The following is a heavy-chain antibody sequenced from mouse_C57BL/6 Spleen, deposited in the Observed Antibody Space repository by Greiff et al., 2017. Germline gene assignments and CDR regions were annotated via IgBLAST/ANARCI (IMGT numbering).Heavy chain of an antibody. Sequence: QVQLQQPGAELVKPGASVKLSCKASGYTFTSYWMHWVKQRPGQGLEWIGMIHPNSGSTNYNEKFKSKATLTVDKSSSTAYMQLSSLTSEDSAVYNCARGYDYDRGFDYWGEGTTLTVSS. V-gene: IGHV1-64*01. J-gene: IGHJ2*01. CDR1: GYTFTSYW. CDR3: ARGYDYDRGFDY. D-gene: IGHD2-4*01. CDR2: IHPNSGST.